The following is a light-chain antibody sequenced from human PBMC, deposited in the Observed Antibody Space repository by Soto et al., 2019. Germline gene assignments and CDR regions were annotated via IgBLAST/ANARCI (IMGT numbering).Light chain of an antibody. CDR2: ATS. Sequence: DIQMTQSPPSLSASVGDRVTITCRASKGINNYLAWFQQQPGKAPKPPIYATSTLHSGVPSRFTGSGSGTEFTLTITSLQPEDFVTYYCQQYNSYPWTFGQGTKVEVK. J-gene: IGKJ1*01. CDR1: KGINNY. CDR3: QQYNSYPWT. V-gene: IGKV1-16*01.